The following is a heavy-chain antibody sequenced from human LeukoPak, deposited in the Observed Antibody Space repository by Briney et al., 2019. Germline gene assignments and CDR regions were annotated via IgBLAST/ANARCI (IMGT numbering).Heavy chain of an antibody. V-gene: IGHV4-39*07. J-gene: IGHJ5*01. Sequence: SETLSLTCTVSGGSISSSSYYWGWIRQPPGKGLEWIGSIYFSGSTYQNPPLKSRVIISVDTSKNQFSLKLSSVTAADTAVYYCTREMIIVATTMGADSWGQGTLVTVSS. CDR2: IYFSGST. CDR3: TREMIIVATTMGADS. D-gene: IGHD5-12*01. CDR1: GGSISSSSYY.